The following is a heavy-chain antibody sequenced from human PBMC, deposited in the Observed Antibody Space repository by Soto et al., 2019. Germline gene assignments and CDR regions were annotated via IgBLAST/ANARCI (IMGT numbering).Heavy chain of an antibody. D-gene: IGHD4-4*01. CDR3: ARDDYIQRNYYYYGLDV. Sequence: QVQLQESGPGLVKPSQTLSLTCTVSGGSISSGGYYWSWVRQHPGKGLEWIGYIHYSGSTYYNPSIKSRVTISLDTSKNQFSLRLRSVTAADTAVYYCARDDYIQRNYYYYGLDVWGQGTTVTVSS. CDR1: GGSISSGGYY. J-gene: IGHJ6*02. CDR2: IHYSGST. V-gene: IGHV4-31*03.